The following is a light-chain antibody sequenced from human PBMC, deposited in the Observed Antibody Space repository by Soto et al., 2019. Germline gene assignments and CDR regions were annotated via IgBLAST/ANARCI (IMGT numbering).Light chain of an antibody. V-gene: IGKV1-33*01. Sequence: DIQMTQSPSSLSAFVGDRVTITCQASQDINIYLNWYQQKPGKAPKLLIYDASNLATGVPSKFSGSGSETEFTFSISSLQPEDVATYYCQQYGNPPLPFGGGTTVEIK. CDR3: QQYGNPPLP. CDR2: DAS. J-gene: IGKJ4*01. CDR1: QDINIY.